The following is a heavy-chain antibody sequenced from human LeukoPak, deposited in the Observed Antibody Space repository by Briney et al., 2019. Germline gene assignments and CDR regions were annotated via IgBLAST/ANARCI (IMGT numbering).Heavy chain of an antibody. V-gene: IGHV1-18*01. J-gene: IGHJ2*01. Sequence: ASVTVSCKASGYTFISYGISWVRQAPGQGLEWMGWISGCKGNTNYAQNLQGRVTMTPDTSTSTAYMELRSVRSDDTAVYYCARGLGVVTAQSEQPKPRYFDLWGRGTQVTVSA. CDR3: ARGLGVVTAQSEQPKPRYFDL. D-gene: IGHD2-21*02. CDR2: ISGCKGNT. CDR1: GYTFISYG.